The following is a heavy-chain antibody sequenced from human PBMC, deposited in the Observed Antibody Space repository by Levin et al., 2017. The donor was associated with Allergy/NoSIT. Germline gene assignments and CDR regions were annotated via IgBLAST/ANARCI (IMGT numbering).Heavy chain of an antibody. J-gene: IGHJ4*02. CDR1: GFTFSVYG. V-gene: IGHV3-23*01. CDR3: AKRDYGYYFDY. Sequence: GGSLRLSCAASGFTFSVYGMGWVRQVPGKGLEWVSVMSGSGDSTYYADSVKGRFTISRDNSKNTVYLQMNSLRAEDTAVYYCAKRDYGYYFDYWGQGTLVTVSS. D-gene: IGHD4-17*01. CDR2: MSGSGDST.